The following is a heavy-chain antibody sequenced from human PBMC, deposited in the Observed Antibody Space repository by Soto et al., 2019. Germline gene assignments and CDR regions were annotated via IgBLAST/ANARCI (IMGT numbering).Heavy chain of an antibody. Sequence: ASVKVSCKASGYTFTSYGISWVRQAPGQGLEWMGWISAYNGNTNYAQKLQGRVAMTTDTSTSTAYMELRSLRSDDTAVYYCARGFRYSSSSGSGYWGQGTLVTVSS. J-gene: IGHJ4*02. V-gene: IGHV1-18*01. D-gene: IGHD6-6*01. CDR2: ISAYNGNT. CDR3: ARGFRYSSSSGSGY. CDR1: GYTFTSYG.